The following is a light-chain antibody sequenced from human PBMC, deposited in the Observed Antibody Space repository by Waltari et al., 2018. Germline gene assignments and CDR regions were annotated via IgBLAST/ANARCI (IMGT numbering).Light chain of an antibody. CDR2: QLS. CDR3: YSYTTSGIYV. Sequence: QSALTQPPSVSGSPGQSVTISCAGTNSDVGFYNRVSWYQQSPGTAPKLIVYQLSNRPAAFPHRFSGSKSGSTASLTISGLQAEDEADYYCYSYTTSGIYVFGTGTKVSVL. J-gene: IGLJ1*01. CDR1: NSDVGFYNR. V-gene: IGLV2-18*02.